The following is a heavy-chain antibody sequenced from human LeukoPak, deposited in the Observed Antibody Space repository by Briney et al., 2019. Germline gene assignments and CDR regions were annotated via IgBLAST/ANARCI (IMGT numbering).Heavy chain of an antibody. CDR2: MNPNSGNT. D-gene: IGHD4-11*01. CDR3: AREMGNYGEANWFDP. Sequence: ASVKVSCKASGYTFTSYDINWVRQATGQGLEWMGWMNPNSGNTGYAQKFQGRVTMTRNTSISTAYMELSSLRSEDTAVYYCAREMGNYGEANWFDPWGQGTLVTVSS. CDR1: GYTFTSYD. J-gene: IGHJ5*02. V-gene: IGHV1-8*01.